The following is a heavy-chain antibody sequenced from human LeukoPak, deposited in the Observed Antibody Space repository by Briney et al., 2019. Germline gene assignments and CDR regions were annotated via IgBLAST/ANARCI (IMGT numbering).Heavy chain of an antibody. CDR3: ARLSSIAGELDY. V-gene: IGHV1-2*02. CDR2: INPNSGVT. CDR1: GYTFNSYY. Sequence: ASVKHSCRASGYTFNSYYIHWVRQAPGQGLEWMGWINPNSGVTYYAQKFQGRVTMPRDTSIYTAYMELSRLKSDDTAVYYCARLSSIAGELDYWGQGTLVTVSS. J-gene: IGHJ4*02. D-gene: IGHD2-2*01.